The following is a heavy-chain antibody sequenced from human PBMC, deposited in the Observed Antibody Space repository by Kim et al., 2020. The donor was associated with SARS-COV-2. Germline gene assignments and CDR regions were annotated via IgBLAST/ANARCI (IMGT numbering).Heavy chain of an antibody. D-gene: IGHD2-15*01. Sequence: SETLSLTCAVYGGSFSGYYWSWIRQPPGKGLEWIGEINHSGNTNYNASLKSRVTISVDMSKNQFSLKLSSVTAADTAVYYCARTCRDYSAAPFDYWGQGTLVTVSS. CDR1: GGSFSGYY. CDR2: INHSGNT. CDR3: ARTCRDYSAAPFDY. J-gene: IGHJ4*02. V-gene: IGHV4-34*01.